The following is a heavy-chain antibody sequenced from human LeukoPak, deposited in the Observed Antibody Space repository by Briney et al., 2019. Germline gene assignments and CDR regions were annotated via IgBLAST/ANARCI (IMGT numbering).Heavy chain of an antibody. CDR1: GGSISSSSYY. V-gene: IGHV4-39*07. CDR3: ARVPISTYYYYMDV. J-gene: IGHJ6*03. Sequence: PSETLSLTCTVSGGSISSSSYYWGWIRQPPGKGLEWIGSIYYSGSTYYNPSLKSRVTISVDTSKNQLSLKLSSVTAADTAVYYCARVPISTYYYYMDVWGKGTTVTVSS. D-gene: IGHD3-3*01. CDR2: IYYSGST.